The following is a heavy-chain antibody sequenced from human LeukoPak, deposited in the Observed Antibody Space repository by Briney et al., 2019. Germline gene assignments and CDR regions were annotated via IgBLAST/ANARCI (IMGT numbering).Heavy chain of an antibody. V-gene: IGHV3-23*01. CDR3: AKGISSESYYYDSSGYLGDV. J-gene: IGHJ6*02. CDR1: GFTFSSYA. Sequence: PGGSLRLSCAASGFTFSSYAVSWVRQAPGEGLEWVSAISGSGGSTYYADSVKGRFTISRDNSKNTLYLQMNSLRAEDTAVYYCAKGISSESYYYDSSGYLGDVWGQGTTVTVSS. D-gene: IGHD3-22*01. CDR2: ISGSGGST.